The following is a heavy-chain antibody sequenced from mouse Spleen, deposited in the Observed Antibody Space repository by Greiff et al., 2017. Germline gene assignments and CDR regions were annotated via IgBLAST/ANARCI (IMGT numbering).Heavy chain of an antibody. D-gene: IGHD1-1*01. CDR2: IDPSDSYT. J-gene: IGHJ1*03. Sequence: QVQLQQPGAELVMPGASVKLSCKASGYTFTSYWMHWVKQRPGQGLEWIGEIDPSDSYTNYNQKFKGKATLTVDKSSSTAYMQLSSLTSEDSAVYYCARSSTVVPYWYFDVWGTGTTVTVSS. CDR1: GYTFTSYW. CDR3: ARSSTVVPYWYFDV. V-gene: IGHV1-69*01.